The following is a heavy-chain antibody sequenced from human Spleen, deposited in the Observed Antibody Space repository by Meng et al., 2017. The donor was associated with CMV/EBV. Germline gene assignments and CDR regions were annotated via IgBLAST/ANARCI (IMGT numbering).Heavy chain of an antibody. CDR2: INHSGST. CDR3: AILGYCSSTSCYQPNYYGMDV. J-gene: IGHJ6*02. Sequence: GSLRLSCAVYGGSFSGYYWSWIRQPPGKGLEWIGEINHSGSTNYNPSLKSRVTISVDTSKNQFSLKLSSVTAADTALYYCAILGYCSSTSCYQPNYYGMDVWGQGTTVTVSS. V-gene: IGHV4-34*01. D-gene: IGHD2-2*01. CDR1: GGSFSGYY.